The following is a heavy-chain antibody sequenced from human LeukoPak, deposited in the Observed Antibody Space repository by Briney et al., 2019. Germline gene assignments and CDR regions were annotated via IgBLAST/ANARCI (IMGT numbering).Heavy chain of an antibody. V-gene: IGHV4-61*01. Sequence: PSETLSLTCTVSGGSVSSGSYYWSWIRQPPGKGLEWIGYIYYSGSTNYNPSLKSRVTISVDTSKNQFSLKLSSVTAADTAVYYCARLIKNYDILTGYYAFDIWGQGTMVTVSS. CDR3: ARLIKNYDILTGYYAFDI. CDR1: GGSVSSGSYY. CDR2: IYYSGST. D-gene: IGHD3-9*01. J-gene: IGHJ3*02.